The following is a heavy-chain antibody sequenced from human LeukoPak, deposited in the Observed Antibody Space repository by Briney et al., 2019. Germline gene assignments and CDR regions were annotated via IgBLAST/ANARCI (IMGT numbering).Heavy chain of an antibody. J-gene: IGHJ3*02. D-gene: IGHD3-10*01. Sequence: ASVKVSCKASGYTFTSYDINWVRQATGQGLEWMGWMNPNSCNTGYAQKFQGRVTMTRNTSISTAYMELSSLRSEDTAVYYCARVRITMVRGVILGAAFDIWGQGTMVTVSS. CDR1: GYTFTSYD. CDR3: ARVRITMVRGVILGAAFDI. V-gene: IGHV1-8*01. CDR2: MNPNSCNT.